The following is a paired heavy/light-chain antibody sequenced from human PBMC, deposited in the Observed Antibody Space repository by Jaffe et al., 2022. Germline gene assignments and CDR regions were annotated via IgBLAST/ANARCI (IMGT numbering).Light chain of an antibody. V-gene: IGLV1-40*01. CDR2: GNS. CDR3: QSYDSSLSGPLWV. Sequence: QSVLTQPPSVSGAPGQRVTISCTGSSSNIGAGYDVHWYQQLPGTAPKLLIYGNSNRPSGVPDRFSGSKSGTSASLAITGLQAEDEADYYCQSYDSSLSGPLWVFGGGTKLTVL. CDR1: SSNIGAGYD. J-gene: IGLJ3*02.
Heavy chain of an antibody. CDR1: GGSISSGSYY. V-gene: IGHV4-61*02. CDR3: ARDPGDIRRRKIGYCSGGSCSHPS. J-gene: IGHJ5*02. Sequence: QVQLQESGPGLVKPSQTLSLTCTVSGGSISSGSYYWSWIRQPAGKGLEWIGRIYTSGSTNYNPSLKSRVTISVDTSKNQFSLKLSSVTAADTAVYYCARDPGDIRRRKIGYCSGGSCSHPSWGQGTLVTVSS. D-gene: IGHD2-15*01. CDR2: IYTSGST.